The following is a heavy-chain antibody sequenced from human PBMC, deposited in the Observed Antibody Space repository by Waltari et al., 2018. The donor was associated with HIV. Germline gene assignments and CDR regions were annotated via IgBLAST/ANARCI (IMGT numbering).Heavy chain of an antibody. Sequence: EVQLVESGGGLAKPGGSRRLSCPASGFSFSRYAMNWVRQAPGKGLEWIAYISRSSDYIYYADSIKGRFTISRDNAKNSVFLHMDNLRDVDTAVYYCTATVTTRGTFDYWGQGTAVPVS. V-gene: IGHV3-21*01. J-gene: IGHJ4*02. CDR1: GFSFSRYA. CDR3: TATVTTRGTFDY. CDR2: ISRSSDYI. D-gene: IGHD4-17*01.